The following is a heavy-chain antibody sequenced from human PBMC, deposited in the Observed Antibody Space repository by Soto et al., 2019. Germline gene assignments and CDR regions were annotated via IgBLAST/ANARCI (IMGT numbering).Heavy chain of an antibody. D-gene: IGHD6-13*01. CDR2: ISYDGSNK. V-gene: IGHV3-30-3*01. Sequence: QVQLVESGGGVVQPGRSLRLSCAASGFTFSSYAMHWVRQAPGKGLEWVAVISYDGSNKYYADSVKGRFTISRDNSKNTLYLQMNSLRAEDTAVYYCARDKRRSSSWHPHFDYWGQGTLVTVSS. CDR1: GFTFSSYA. J-gene: IGHJ4*02. CDR3: ARDKRRSSSWHPHFDY.